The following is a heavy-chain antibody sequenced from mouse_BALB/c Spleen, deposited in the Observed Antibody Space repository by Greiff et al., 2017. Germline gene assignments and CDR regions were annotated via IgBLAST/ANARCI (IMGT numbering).Heavy chain of an antibody. CDR3: ARQGVRPWFAY. CDR1: GFTFSSYT. V-gene: IGHV5-12-2*01. CDR2: ISNGGGST. D-gene: IGHD1-2*01. Sequence: EVKLVESGGGLVQPGGSLKLSCAASGFTFSSYTMSWVRQTPEKRLEWVAYISNGGGSTYYPDTVKGRFTISRDNAKNTLYLQMSSLKSEDTAMYYCARQGVRPWFAYWGQGTLVTVSA. J-gene: IGHJ3*01.